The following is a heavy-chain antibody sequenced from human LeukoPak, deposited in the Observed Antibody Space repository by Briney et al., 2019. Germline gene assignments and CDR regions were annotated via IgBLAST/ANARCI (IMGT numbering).Heavy chain of an antibody. J-gene: IGHJ5*02. D-gene: IGHD3-10*01. Sequence: ASVKVSCKASGYTFIGYYMHWVRQAPGQGLEWMGWINPNSGGTNYAQKFQGRVTMTRDTSISTAYMELSRLRSDDTAVYYCARDRRYYGSGSSSPGFDPWGQGTLVTVSS. CDR2: INPNSGGT. CDR3: ARDRRYYGSGSSSPGFDP. CDR1: GYTFIGYY. V-gene: IGHV1-2*02.